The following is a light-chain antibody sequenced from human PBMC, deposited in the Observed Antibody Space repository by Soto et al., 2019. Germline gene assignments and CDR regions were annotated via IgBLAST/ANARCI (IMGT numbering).Light chain of an antibody. V-gene: IGLV2-14*01. J-gene: IGLJ1*01. Sequence: QSALTKPASLSGSPGQSITISCTGTSSDVGGYNYVSWYQQEPGKAPKLMIYDVTYRPSGVSNRFSGSKSDNTASLTISGLQAEDEADYYCSSYTGSTSYVFGTGTKVTVL. CDR3: SSYTGSTSYV. CDR1: SSDVGGYNY. CDR2: DVT.